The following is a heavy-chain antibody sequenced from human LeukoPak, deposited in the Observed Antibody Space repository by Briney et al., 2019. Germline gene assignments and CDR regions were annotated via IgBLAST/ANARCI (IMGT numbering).Heavy chain of an antibody. D-gene: IGHD3-22*01. V-gene: IGHV3-15*07. CDR1: GFTFSNAW. CDR2: IRSNSDGGTI. CDR3: ATDFYDST. J-gene: IGHJ5*02. Sequence: GGSLRLSCTTSGFTFSNAWMNWVRQAPGKGLEWVGRIRSNSDGGTIDYAAPVKGRFTLSRDDSKTTLYLQMNGLQTEDTAVYYCATDFYDSTWGQGTLVTVSS.